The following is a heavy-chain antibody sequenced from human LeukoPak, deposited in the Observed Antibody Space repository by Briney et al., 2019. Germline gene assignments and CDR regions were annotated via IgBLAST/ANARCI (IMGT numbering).Heavy chain of an antibody. Sequence: SVKVSCKASGGTLSSYAISWVRQAPGQGLEWMGRIIPILGIANYAQKFQGRVTITADKSTSTAYMELSSLRSEDTAVYYCARAENTRQIHWFDPWGLGTLVTVSS. CDR1: GGTLSSYA. V-gene: IGHV1-69*04. CDR3: ARAENTRQIHWFDP. J-gene: IGHJ5*02. CDR2: IIPILGIA. D-gene: IGHD2-2*01.